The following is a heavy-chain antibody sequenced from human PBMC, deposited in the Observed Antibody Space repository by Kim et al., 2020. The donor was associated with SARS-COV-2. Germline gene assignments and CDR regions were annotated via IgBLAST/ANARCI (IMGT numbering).Heavy chain of an antibody. CDR2: MNPNSGNT. J-gene: IGHJ6*02. Sequence: ASVKVSCKASGYTFTSYDINWVRQATGQGLEWMGWMNPNSGNTGYAQKFQGRVTMTRNTSISTAYMELSSLRSEDTAVYYCARGRGSITMIVVVLSSYYGMDVWGQGTTVTVSS. D-gene: IGHD3-22*01. CDR1: GYTFTSYD. CDR3: ARGRGSITMIVVVLSSYYGMDV. V-gene: IGHV1-8*01.